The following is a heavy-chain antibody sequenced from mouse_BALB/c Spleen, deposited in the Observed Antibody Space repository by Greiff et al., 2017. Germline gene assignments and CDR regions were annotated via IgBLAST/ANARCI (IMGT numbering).Heavy chain of an antibody. D-gene: IGHD2-13*01. J-gene: IGHJ4*01. CDR2: ISYSGST. V-gene: IGHV3-2*02. CDR1: GYSITSDYA. CDR3: ARLMTGYAMDY. Sequence: EVQRVESGPGLVKPSQSLSLTCTVTGYSITSDYAWNWIRQFPGNKLEWMGYISYSGSTSYNPSLKSRISITRDTSKNQFFLQLNSVTTEDTATYYCARLMTGYAMDYWGQGTSVTVSS.